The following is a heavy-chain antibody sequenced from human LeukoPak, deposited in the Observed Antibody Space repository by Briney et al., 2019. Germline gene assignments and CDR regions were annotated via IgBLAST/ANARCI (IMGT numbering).Heavy chain of an antibody. CDR2: IKQDGSEQ. CDR3: ARESASSGWRETRYYYYGMEV. CDR1: GFSLSNYC. D-gene: IGHD6-19*01. V-gene: IGHV3-7*01. Sequence: GGSLRLSCAASGFSLSNYCMSWVPQAPEKGPECGANIKQDGSEQYSVDSVKGRFTISRDNAKNYLYLQLNSLRAEDTAVYYCARESASSGWRETRYYYYGMEVWGQGPTVPVSS. J-gene: IGHJ6*02.